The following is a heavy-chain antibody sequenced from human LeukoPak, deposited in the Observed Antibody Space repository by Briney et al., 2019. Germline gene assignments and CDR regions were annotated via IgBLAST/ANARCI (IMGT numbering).Heavy chain of an antibody. CDR3: ARELGYCSRNSCPLYRY. V-gene: IGHV1-2*02. D-gene: IGHD2-2*01. J-gene: IGHJ4*02. CDR1: GYSFTDYY. Sequence: ASVKVSCKASGYSFTDYYVHWVRQAPGQGLEWMGWINPKRGGTHYAQNFYGRVTMTRDTSITTAYMELSRLRSDDTAVYYCARELGYCSRNSCPLYRYWGQGTLVIVST. CDR2: INPKRGGT.